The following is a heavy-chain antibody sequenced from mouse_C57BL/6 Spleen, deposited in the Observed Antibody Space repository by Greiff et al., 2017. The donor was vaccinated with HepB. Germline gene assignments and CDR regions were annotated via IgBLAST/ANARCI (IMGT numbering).Heavy chain of an antibody. CDR1: GFTFTDYY. CDR3: ARYDGSDDYAGAMDY. CDR2: IRNKANGYTT. V-gene: IGHV7-3*01. J-gene: IGHJ4*01. D-gene: IGHD2-4*01. Sequence: EVLLVESGGGLVQPGGSLSLSCAASGFTFTDYYMSWVRQPPGKALEWLGFIRNKANGYTTEYSASVKGRFTISRDNSQSILYLQMNALRAEDSATYYYARYDGSDDYAGAMDYWGQGTSVTVSS.